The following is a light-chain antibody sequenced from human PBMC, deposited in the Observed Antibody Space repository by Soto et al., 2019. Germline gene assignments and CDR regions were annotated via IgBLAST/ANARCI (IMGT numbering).Light chain of an antibody. CDR2: WAS. CDR3: QQYYNTPLT. V-gene: IGKV4-1*01. J-gene: IGKJ4*01. CDR1: QSVLYSSNNKNY. Sequence: IVMTHSPDSLAVSLGERATINCKSSQSVLYSSNNKNYLAWYQQKPGQPPKLLIYWASTRESGVPDRFSGSGSGTDFTLTISGLQAEDVAVYYCQQYYNTPLTFGGGTKVDIK.